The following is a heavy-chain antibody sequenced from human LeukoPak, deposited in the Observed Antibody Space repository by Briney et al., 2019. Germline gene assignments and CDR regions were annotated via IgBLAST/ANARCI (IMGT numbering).Heavy chain of an antibody. CDR1: GFTFSKYW. D-gene: IGHD6-13*01. CDR3: ARALDSSSWYQRAAQFDY. Sequence: GGSLRLSCAASGFTFSKYWMHWVRQAPGKGLVWVSRINSEGNSTSYADSVKGRFTISRDNAKNTLYLQMNSLRAEDTAVYYCARALDSSSWYQRAAQFDYWGQGTLVTVSS. CDR2: INSEGNST. J-gene: IGHJ4*02. V-gene: IGHV3-74*01.